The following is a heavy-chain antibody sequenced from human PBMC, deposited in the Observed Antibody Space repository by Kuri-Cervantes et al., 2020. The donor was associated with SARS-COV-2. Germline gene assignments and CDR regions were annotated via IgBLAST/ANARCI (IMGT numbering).Heavy chain of an antibody. CDR1: GFTFSSYE. J-gene: IGHJ4*02. CDR2: ISSSGSTI. D-gene: IGHD3-16*01. V-gene: IGHV3-48*03. Sequence: GGSLTLLCAASGFTFSSYEMNWVRQAPGKGLEWVSYISSSGSTIYYADSVKGRFTISRDNAKNSLYLQMNSLRAEDTAVYYCAPRGEGSGFDYWGQGTLVTVSS. CDR3: APRGEGSGFDY.